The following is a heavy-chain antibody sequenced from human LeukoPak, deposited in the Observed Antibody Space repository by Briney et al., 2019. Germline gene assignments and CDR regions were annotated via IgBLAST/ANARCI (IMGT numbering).Heavy chain of an antibody. D-gene: IGHD2/OR15-2a*01. V-gene: IGHV1-46*01. CDR1: GYTFSSYY. J-gene: IGHJ5*02. CDR2: INPSGGST. CDR3: ARAGGDYFNWFDP. Sequence: GASVNVSCKASGYTFSSYYMHWVRQAPAQGLEGMGIINPSGGSTSYAQTFQGRVTISVDTSKNQFSLKLNSVTTADTAVYYCARAGGDYFNWFDPWGQGTLVTVSS.